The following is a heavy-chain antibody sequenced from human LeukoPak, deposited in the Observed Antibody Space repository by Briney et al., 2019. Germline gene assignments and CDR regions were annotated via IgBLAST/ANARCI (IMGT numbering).Heavy chain of an antibody. CDR2: ISAYNDNT. D-gene: IGHD3-10*01. CDR3: GRDTTTYYYGSGSSDFDY. J-gene: IGHJ4*02. Sequence: ASLKVSCKASGYTSTSYGISGVRPAPGQGREWMGWISAYNDNTNYTQKPQGRATMPTDTSTSTPHRERRRLRADDTAVYYWGRDTTTYYYGSGSSDFDYWGQGTLVTVSS. V-gene: IGHV1-18*01. CDR1: GYTSTSYG.